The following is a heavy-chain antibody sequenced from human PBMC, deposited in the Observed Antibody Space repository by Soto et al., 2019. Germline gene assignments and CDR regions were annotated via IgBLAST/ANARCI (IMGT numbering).Heavy chain of an antibody. CDR3: ARDRNWNYYNWFDP. D-gene: IGHD1-7*01. J-gene: IGHJ5*02. CDR1: GYTFTSYA. V-gene: IGHV1-3*01. CDR2: INAGNGNT. Sequence: QVQLVQSGAEVKKPGASVKVSCKASGYTFTSYAMHWVRQAPGQRLEWMGWINAGNGNTKYSQKFQGRVTITRDTSASTAYMELSSLRSEDTAVYYCARDRNWNYYNWFDPWGQGTLVTVSS.